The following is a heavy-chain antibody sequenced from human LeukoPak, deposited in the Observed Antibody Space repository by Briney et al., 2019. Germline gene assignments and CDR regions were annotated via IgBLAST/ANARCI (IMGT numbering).Heavy chain of an antibody. Sequence: GGSLRLSCAASGVTLSTYAMSWARQAPGKGLEWVSVIYKDGKIYYIDSVKGRFTISRDTSKNTLYLQMNSLRVEDTAVYYCASRHCSGGDCYFAGADPFDHWGQGTLVTVSS. V-gene: IGHV3-53*01. CDR2: IYKDGKI. J-gene: IGHJ4*02. CDR1: GVTLSTYA. D-gene: IGHD2-21*01. CDR3: ASRHCSGGDCYFAGADPFDH.